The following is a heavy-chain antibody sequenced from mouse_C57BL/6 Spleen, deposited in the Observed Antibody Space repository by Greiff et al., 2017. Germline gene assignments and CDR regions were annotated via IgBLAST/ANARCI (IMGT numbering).Heavy chain of an antibody. V-gene: IGHV5-17*01. J-gene: IGHJ4*01. Sequence: EVKLVEPGGGLVKPGGSLKLSCAASGFTFSDYGMHWVRQAPEKGLEWVAYISSGSSTIYYADTVKGRFTISRDNAKNTLFLQMTSLRSEDSAMYYCARGSGRGMDYWGQGTSVTVSS. CDR2: ISSGSSTI. CDR1: GFTFSDYG. CDR3: ARGSGRGMDY.